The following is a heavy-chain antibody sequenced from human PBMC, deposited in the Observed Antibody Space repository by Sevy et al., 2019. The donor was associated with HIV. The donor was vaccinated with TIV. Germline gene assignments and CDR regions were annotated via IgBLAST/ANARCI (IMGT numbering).Heavy chain of an antibody. Sequence: GGSLRLSCAASGFTLNNAWMSWVRQVPGKGLEWVGRIKRKTAGGKIDYAAPVKGRFATSRDGYKNTLYLQMNSLKTDDTAVYYRTTKKDLRTGYFYFNYWGQGTLVTISS. V-gene: IGHV3-15*05. J-gene: IGHJ4*02. D-gene: IGHD3-9*01. CDR2: IKRKTAGGKI. CDR3: TTKKDLRTGYFYFNY. CDR1: GFTLNNAW.